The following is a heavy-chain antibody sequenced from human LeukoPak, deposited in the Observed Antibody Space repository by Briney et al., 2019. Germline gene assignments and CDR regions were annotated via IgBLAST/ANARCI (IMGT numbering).Heavy chain of an antibody. Sequence: SETLSLTCAVYGGSFSGFYWTWIRQPPGKGLEWIGEINHSGSTNYNPSLKTRVTISVDTSKNQFSLQLTSVTAADTAVYYCARPPYSNSGPSWFDPWGQGTLVTVSS. J-gene: IGHJ5*02. CDR3: ARPPYSNSGPSWFDP. V-gene: IGHV4-34*01. CDR1: GGSFSGFY. CDR2: INHSGST. D-gene: IGHD4-11*01.